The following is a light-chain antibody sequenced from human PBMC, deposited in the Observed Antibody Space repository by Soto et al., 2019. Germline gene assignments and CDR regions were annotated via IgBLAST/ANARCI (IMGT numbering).Light chain of an antibody. CDR2: EVS. CDR3: SSYTSRSTLV. J-gene: IGLJ2*01. V-gene: IGLV2-14*01. CDR1: NSDVGGYNY. Sequence: QSALTQPASVSGSPGQSITISCTGTNSDVGGYNYVSWYQQHPGKAPKLMIYEVSNRPSGVSNRFSGSKSGNTASLTISGLQAEDEADYYCSSYTSRSTLVFGGGTQLTVL.